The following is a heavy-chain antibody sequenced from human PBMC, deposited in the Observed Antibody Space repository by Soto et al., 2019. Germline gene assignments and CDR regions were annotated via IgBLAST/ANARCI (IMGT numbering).Heavy chain of an antibody. V-gene: IGHV4-31*03. J-gene: IGHJ5*02. CDR3: ARSVFP. D-gene: IGHD3-3*01. CDR2: IYYSGST. CDR1: GGSISSGGYY. Sequence: QVQLQESGPGLVKPSQTLSLTCTVSGGSISSGGYYWSWIRQHPGKGLGWIGYIYYSGSTYYNPALECRVTISVVTSKNLFSRKLTSVAAAATAVYYCARSVFPWVQGTLVSVSS.